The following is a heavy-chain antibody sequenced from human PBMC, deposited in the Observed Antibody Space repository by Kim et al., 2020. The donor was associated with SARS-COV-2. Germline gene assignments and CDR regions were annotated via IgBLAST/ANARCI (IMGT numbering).Heavy chain of an antibody. CDR1: GYTFNIYW. V-gene: IGHV5-51*01. J-gene: IGHJ3*02. CDR2: IYPRDSDA. CDR3: ARGALPGTPGAVDI. Sequence: GESLKISCQASGYTFNIYWIGWVRQVPGKGLQWMGIIYPRDSDARYSPSFQGQVTISVDTSITTAYLQWNSLKASDSGMVYWARGALPGTPGAVDIGGQGTMHTVSS. D-gene: IGHD1-26*01.